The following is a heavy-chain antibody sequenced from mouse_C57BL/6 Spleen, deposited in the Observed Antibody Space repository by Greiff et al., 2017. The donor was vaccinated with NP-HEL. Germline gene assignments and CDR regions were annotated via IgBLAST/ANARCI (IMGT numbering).Heavy chain of an antibody. J-gene: IGHJ2*01. CDR2: ISSGSSTI. CDR1: GFTFSDYG. V-gene: IGHV5-17*01. Sequence: EVKLVESGGGLVKPGGSLKLSCAASGFTFSDYGMHWVRQAPEKGLEWVAYISSGSSTIYYADTVKGRSTITRDNSKNTLFLQMTSLRSEDTAMYCCARTFYYLSFGYWDQGTTLTISS. D-gene: IGHD1-1*01. CDR3: ARTFYYLSFGY.